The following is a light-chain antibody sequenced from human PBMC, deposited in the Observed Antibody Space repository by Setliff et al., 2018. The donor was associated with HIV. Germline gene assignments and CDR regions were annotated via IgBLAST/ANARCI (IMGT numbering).Light chain of an antibody. CDR1: SGSIAGNY. CDR2: EDK. CDR3: QSYDGSTWV. Sequence: FMLTQPHSVSESPGKTVTVSCTRSSGSIAGNYVQWYQHRPDSSPTTVIREDKERPSGVPDRFSGSIDRSTNSASLTISGLRTEDEADYYCQSYDGSTWVFGGGTKVTV. J-gene: IGLJ3*02. V-gene: IGLV6-57*01.